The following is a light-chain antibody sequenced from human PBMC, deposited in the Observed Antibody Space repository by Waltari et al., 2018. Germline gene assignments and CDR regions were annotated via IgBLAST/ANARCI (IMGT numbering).Light chain of an antibody. J-gene: IGLJ1*01. CDR1: SSDVGGFNY. V-gene: IGLV2-14*01. CDR2: EVS. Sequence: QSALTQPASVSGSPGQSITISCTGTSSDVGGFNYVSWYQQHPGKAPKLMIYEVSNRPSGCSSRFSGSKSGNTASLTISGLQAEDESDYYCSSFTSSSVYVFGTGTKVTVL. CDR3: SSFTSSSVYV.